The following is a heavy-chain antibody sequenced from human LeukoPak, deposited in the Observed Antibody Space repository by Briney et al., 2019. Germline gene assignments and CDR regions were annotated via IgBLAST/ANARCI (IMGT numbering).Heavy chain of an antibody. Sequence: GGSLRLSCAASAFTFSSSWMSWVRQAPGKGLEWVANINQDGSDKYYVDSLKGRFTISRDNAKNSLYLQMNSLRAEDTAVYYRAREPAAGEGDWFDPWGQGTLVTVSS. D-gene: IGHD6-13*01. CDR1: AFTFSSSW. V-gene: IGHV3-7*05. CDR2: INQDGSDK. J-gene: IGHJ5*02. CDR3: AREPAAGEGDWFDP.